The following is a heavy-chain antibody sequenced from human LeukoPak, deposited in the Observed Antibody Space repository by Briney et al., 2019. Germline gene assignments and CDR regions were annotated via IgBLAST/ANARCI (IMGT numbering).Heavy chain of an antibody. CDR3: ARVTYRLEQAQYYYYYGMDV. Sequence: SVKVSCKASGGTFSSYAISWVRQAPGQGLEWMGGIIPIFGTANYAQKFQGRVTITADESTSTAYMELSSLRSEDTAVYYCARVTYRLEQAQYYYYYGMDVWGQGTTVTVSS. D-gene: IGHD1/OR15-1a*01. J-gene: IGHJ6*02. CDR2: IIPIFGTA. V-gene: IGHV1-69*13. CDR1: GGTFSSYA.